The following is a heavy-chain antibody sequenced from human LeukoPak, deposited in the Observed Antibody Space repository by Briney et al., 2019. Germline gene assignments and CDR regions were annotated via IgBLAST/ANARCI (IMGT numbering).Heavy chain of an antibody. J-gene: IGHJ4*02. CDR2: IYYSGST. CDR1: GGSISSYY. Sequence: SETLSLTCTVSGGSISSYYWSWIRQPPGKGLEWIGYIYYSGSTNYNPSLKSRVTISVDKSKNQFSLKLSSVTAADTAVYYCARDGMVRGVIGGHFDYWGQGTLVTVSS. V-gene: IGHV4-59*12. D-gene: IGHD3-10*01. CDR3: ARDGMVRGVIGGHFDY.